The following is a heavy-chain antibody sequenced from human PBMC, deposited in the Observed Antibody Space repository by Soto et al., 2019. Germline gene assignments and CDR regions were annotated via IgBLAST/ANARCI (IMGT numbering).Heavy chain of an antibody. CDR1: GGSFSGYY. CDR3: ARGGVTMVRGVIAQYYYYYGMDV. CDR2: INHSGST. V-gene: IGHV4-34*01. D-gene: IGHD3-10*01. Sequence: PSETLSLTCAVYGGSFSGYYWSWIRQPPGKGLEWIGEINHSGSTNYNPSLKSRVTISVDTSKNQFSLKLSSVTAADTAVYYCARGGVTMVRGVIAQYYYYYGMDVWGQGTTVTVSS. J-gene: IGHJ6*02.